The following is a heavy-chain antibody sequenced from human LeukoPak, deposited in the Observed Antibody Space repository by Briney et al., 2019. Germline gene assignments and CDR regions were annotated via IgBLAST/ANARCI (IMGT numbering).Heavy chain of an antibody. Sequence: PSETLSLTCTVSGYSISSGYYWGWIRQPPGKGLEWIGSVYHSGITYYAPSLKSRVTISIDTSKNQFSLQLNSVTPEDTAVYCCARDVGTSGWYTFDYWGQGTLVTVSS. D-gene: IGHD6-19*01. CDR1: GYSISSGYY. V-gene: IGHV4-38-2*02. J-gene: IGHJ4*02. CDR2: VYHSGIT. CDR3: ARDVGTSGWYTFDY.